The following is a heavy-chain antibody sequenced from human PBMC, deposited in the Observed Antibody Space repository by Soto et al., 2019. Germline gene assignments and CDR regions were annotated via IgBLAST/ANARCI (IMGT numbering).Heavy chain of an antibody. Sequence: PGESLKISCKGSGYSFTSYWIGWVRQMPGKGLEWMGIIYPGDSDTRYSPSFQGQVTISADKSISTAYLQWSSLKASDTAMYYCARHRRGYYDSSGYYVFDYWGHGTLVTVSS. CDR1: GYSFTSYW. CDR2: IYPGDSDT. D-gene: IGHD3-22*01. J-gene: IGHJ4*01. CDR3: ARHRRGYYDSSGYYVFDY. V-gene: IGHV5-51*01.